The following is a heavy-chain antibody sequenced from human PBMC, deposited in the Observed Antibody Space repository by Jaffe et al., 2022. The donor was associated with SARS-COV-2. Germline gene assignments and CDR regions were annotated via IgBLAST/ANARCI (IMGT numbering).Heavy chain of an antibody. Sequence: EVQLVQSGAEVKKPGESLKISCKGSGYSFTNYWIGWVRQMPGKGLEWMGIIYPGDSATRYSPPFQGQVTISVDKSTSTAHLQWSSLKASDTAIYYCARRYGSGTYYYYYMDVWGKGTTVIVSS. CDR2: IYPGDSAT. V-gene: IGHV5-51*01. J-gene: IGHJ6*03. D-gene: IGHD3-10*01. CDR1: GYSFTNYW. CDR3: ARRYGSGTYYYYYMDV.